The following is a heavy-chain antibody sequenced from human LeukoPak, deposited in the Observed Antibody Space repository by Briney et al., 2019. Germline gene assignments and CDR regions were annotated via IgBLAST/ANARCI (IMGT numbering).Heavy chain of an antibody. J-gene: IGHJ4*02. CDR2: MNPNSGNT. CDR3: ARDLSSNYVY. CDR1: GYTFTSSD. V-gene: IGHV1-8*01. Sequence: ASVKVSCKASGYTFTSSDINWVRQATGQGLEWMGSMNPNSGNTGYAQKFQGRVTLTRSTSTSTAYMELSSLRSEDTAVYYCARDLSSNYVYWGQGTLVTVSS. D-gene: IGHD4-11*01.